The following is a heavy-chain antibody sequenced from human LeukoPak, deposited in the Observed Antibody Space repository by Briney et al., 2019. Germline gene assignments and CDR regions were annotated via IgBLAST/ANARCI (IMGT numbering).Heavy chain of an antibody. D-gene: IGHD6-19*01. J-gene: IGHJ1*01. CDR1: GFTFSSYA. CDR2: ISGSGGST. Sequence: GGSLRLSCAASGFTFSSYAMNWVRQAPGKGLEWVSTISGSGGSTHYADSVKGRFTISRDNSKNTLYLQMNSLRAEDTAVYYCARGAAVEPFQHWGQGTLVTVSS. V-gene: IGHV3-23*01. CDR3: ARGAAVEPFQH.